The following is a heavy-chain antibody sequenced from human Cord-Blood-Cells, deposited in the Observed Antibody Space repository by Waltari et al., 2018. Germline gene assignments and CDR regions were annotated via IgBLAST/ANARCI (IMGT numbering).Heavy chain of an antibody. CDR1: GDSVSSNSAA. D-gene: IGHD3-16*01. CDR2: TYYRSKCYN. CDR3: ARGGKGGTVGAFDI. Sequence: QVQLQQSGPGLVKPSQTLSLTCAISGDSVSSNSAAWNWIRQSPSGGLEWLGRTYYRSKCYNDYAVSVKSRITINPDTSKNQFSRQLNSGTPEDTAVYYCARGGKGGTVGAFDIWGQGTMVTVSS. V-gene: IGHV6-1*01. J-gene: IGHJ3*02.